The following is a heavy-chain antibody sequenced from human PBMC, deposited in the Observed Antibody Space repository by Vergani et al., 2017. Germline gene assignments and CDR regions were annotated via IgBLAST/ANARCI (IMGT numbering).Heavy chain of an antibody. D-gene: IGHD2-2*01. V-gene: IGHV4-4*02. Sequence: QVQLQESGPGLVKPSGTLSLTCAVSGGSISSSNWWSWVRQPPGKGLEWIGYIYYSGSTYYNPSLKSRVTISVDTSKNHFCLKLSSVTAADTAVYYCARTDCSSTSCFPEYYFDYWGQGTLVTVSS. CDR3: ARTDCSSTSCFPEYYFDY. CDR1: GGSISSSNW. CDR2: IYYSGST. J-gene: IGHJ4*02.